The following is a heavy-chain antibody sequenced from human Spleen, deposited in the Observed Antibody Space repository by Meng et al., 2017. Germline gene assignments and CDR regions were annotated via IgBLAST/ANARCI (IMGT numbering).Heavy chain of an antibody. V-gene: IGHV3-74*01. D-gene: IGHD3-9*01. CDR2: INFDGTST. CDR1: GFTFSSHW. CDR3: ASATFYDVLTGYGGIDY. Sequence: GESLKISCAASGFTFSSHWMHWVRQAPGKGLVWVARINFDGTSTNYVDSVKGRFTISRDNTKNTLFLQMNSLTVEDTGVYFCASATFYDVLTGYGGIDYWGQGTLVTVSS. J-gene: IGHJ4*02.